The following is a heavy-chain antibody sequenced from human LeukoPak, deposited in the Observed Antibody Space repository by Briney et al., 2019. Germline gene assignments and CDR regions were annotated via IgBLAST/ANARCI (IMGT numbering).Heavy chain of an antibody. J-gene: IGHJ4*02. CDR2: ISSSGSTI. CDR3: ARGITGTTSLDY. CDR1: GFTFSSYE. D-gene: IGHD1-7*01. Sequence: GGSLRLSCAASGFTFSSYEMNWVRQAPGKGLEWVSHISSSGSTIYYADSVKGRFTISRDNAKNSLYLQMNSLRAEDTAVYYCARGITGTTSLDYWGQGTLVTVSS. V-gene: IGHV3-48*03.